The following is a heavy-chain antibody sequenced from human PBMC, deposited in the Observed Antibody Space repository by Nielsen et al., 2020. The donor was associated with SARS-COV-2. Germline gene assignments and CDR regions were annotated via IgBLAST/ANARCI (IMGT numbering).Heavy chain of an antibody. CDR2: GYHTGST. J-gene: IGHJ3*02. CDR1: GGAIGTSDYY. D-gene: IGHD2-8*01. CDR3: ARDRAGVSFGI. Sequence: SETLSLTCTVSGGAIGTSDYYWAWFRQAPGKGLEWIGSGYHTGSTYYNPSLKSRVTISVDTSKNQFSLELSSVTAADTAVYYCARDRAGVSFGIWGQGTMVTVSS. V-gene: IGHV4-39*07.